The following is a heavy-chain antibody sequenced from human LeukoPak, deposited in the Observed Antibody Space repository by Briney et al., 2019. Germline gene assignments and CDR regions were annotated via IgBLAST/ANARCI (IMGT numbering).Heavy chain of an antibody. CDR2: IYYSGST. V-gene: IGHV4-59*12. D-gene: IGHD3-10*01. Sequence: SETLSLTCTVSGGSISSYYWNWIRQPPGKGLEWIGYIYYSGSTNYNPSLKSRVTISVDTSKNQFSLKLSSVTAADTAVYYCARHPIWFGELLYVWAFDIWGQGTMVTVSS. CDR1: GGSISSYY. J-gene: IGHJ3*02. CDR3: ARHPIWFGELLYVWAFDI.